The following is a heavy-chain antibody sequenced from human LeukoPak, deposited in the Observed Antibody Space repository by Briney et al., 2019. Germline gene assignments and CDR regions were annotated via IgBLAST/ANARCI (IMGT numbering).Heavy chain of an antibody. Sequence: NPGGSLRLSCAASGFTFSSYSMNRVRQAPGKGLEWASSISSSSSYIYYADSVKGRFTISRDNAKNSLYLQMNSLRAEDTAVYYCARDHVYGQDYWGQGTLVTVSS. CDR3: ARDHVYGQDY. CDR1: GFTFSSYS. CDR2: ISSSSSYI. J-gene: IGHJ4*02. V-gene: IGHV3-21*01. D-gene: IGHD3-10*01.